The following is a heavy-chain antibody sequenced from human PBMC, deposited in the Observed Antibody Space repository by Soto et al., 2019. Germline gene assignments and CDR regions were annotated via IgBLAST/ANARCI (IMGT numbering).Heavy chain of an antibody. J-gene: IGHJ5*02. D-gene: IGHD3-9*01. CDR2: IYYSGST. V-gene: IGHV4-39*01. CDR1: GCSISSSSYY. Sequence: SKTLCLTSTVSGCSISSSSYYWGWIRQPPGKGLEWIGSIYYSGSTYYHPSLKNRVTRSVYMSNNQFSLKLSSVTAADTAVYYCARQSLKYYDILTGYHEFDPWGQGTLVTVSS. CDR3: ARQSLKYYDILTGYHEFDP.